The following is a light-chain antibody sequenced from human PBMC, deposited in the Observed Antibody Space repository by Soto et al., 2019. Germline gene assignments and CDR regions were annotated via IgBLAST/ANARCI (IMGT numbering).Light chain of an antibody. Sequence: EIVLTQSPGTLSLSPGERATLSCRASQSVSNSYLAWYQQKPGQAPRLLVYGASSRATGIPDRFSGSGSGXXXXLTISRLEPEDFAVYYCQQYGSSRFTFGPGTKVDIK. J-gene: IGKJ3*01. CDR3: QQYGSSRFT. CDR2: GAS. CDR1: QSVSNSY. V-gene: IGKV3-20*01.